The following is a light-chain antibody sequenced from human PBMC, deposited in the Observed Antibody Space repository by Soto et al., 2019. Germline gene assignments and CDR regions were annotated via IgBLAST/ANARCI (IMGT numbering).Light chain of an antibody. CDR2: AAS. V-gene: IGKV3-20*01. Sequence: EIVLTQSPCTLSLSPGERVTLSCRASQSISGSYLAWYQQKRGQAPRLLVYAASIRATGVPDRFSGSGSGTDFTLTISRLEPEDFAVYYCQQYGSSPITFGQGTRLVTK. J-gene: IGKJ5*01. CDR1: QSISGSY. CDR3: QQYGSSPIT.